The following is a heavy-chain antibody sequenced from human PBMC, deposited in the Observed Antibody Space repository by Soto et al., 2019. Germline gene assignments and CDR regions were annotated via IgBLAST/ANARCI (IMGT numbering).Heavy chain of an antibody. D-gene: IGHD1-1*01. J-gene: IGHJ3*01. CDR3: ATWHEREHAYDV. CDR1: GFTISGKKY. Sequence: DVQLVESGGGLIQPGESLRLSCAAFGFTISGKKYVAWLRQAPGKGLEWVYALYDLDGSFYAASVKGRFTTSSDSSKTTVYLQMNDLRPDDTAVYYCATWHEREHAYDVWGQGTTVTVSS. CDR2: LYDLDGS. V-gene: IGHV3-53*01.